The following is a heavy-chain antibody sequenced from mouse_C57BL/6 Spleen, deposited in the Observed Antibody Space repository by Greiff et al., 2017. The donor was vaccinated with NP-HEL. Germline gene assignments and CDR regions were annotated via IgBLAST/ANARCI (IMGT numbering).Heavy chain of an antibody. CDR3: AINWDFYFDY. V-gene: IGHV1-7*01. CDR1: GYTFTSYW. J-gene: IGHJ2*01. CDR2: INPSSGYT. Sequence: VQLQQSGAELAKPGASVKLSCKASGYTFTSYWMHWVKQRPGQGLEWIGYINPSSGYTKYNQKFKDKATLTADKPSSTAYMQLSSLTYEDSAVYYCAINWDFYFDYWGQGTTLTVSS. D-gene: IGHD4-1*01.